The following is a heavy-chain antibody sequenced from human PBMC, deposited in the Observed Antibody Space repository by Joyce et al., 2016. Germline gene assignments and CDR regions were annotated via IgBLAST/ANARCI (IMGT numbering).Heavy chain of an antibody. CDR2: INPDRGDT. D-gene: IGHD4-23*01. CDR3: AREYGGTFYFDY. CDR1: GFSVSGYD. Sequence: QVQLVQSGAEVKNPGASVKVSCRASGFSVSGYDLHWVRQAPGQGLEGMGWINPDRGDTIYAQKFQGRVTMTRDTSISTVYLELGRLTSDDTALYYCAREYGGTFYFDYWGQVTLVTVSS. V-gene: IGHV1-2*02. J-gene: IGHJ4*02.